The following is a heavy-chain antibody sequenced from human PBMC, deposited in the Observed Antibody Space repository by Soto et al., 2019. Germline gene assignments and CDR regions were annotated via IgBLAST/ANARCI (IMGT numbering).Heavy chain of an antibody. CDR1: GFTFTSSA. D-gene: IGHD6-6*01. Sequence: SVKVSCKASGFTFTSSAVQWMRQARGQRLEWIGWIVVGSGNTNYAQKFQERVTITRDMSTSTAYMELSSLRSEDTAVYYCAAEGRAASQEVGGGYWGQGTLVTVSS. J-gene: IGHJ4*02. CDR3: AAEGRAASQEVGGGY. CDR2: IVVGSGNT. V-gene: IGHV1-58*01.